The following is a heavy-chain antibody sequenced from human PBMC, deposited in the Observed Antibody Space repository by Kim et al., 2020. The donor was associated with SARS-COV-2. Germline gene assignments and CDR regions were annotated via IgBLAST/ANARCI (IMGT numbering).Heavy chain of an antibody. Sequence: ASVKVSCKASGYTFTSYGISWVRQAPGQGLEWMGWISAYNGNTNYAQKLQGRVTMTTDTSTSTAYMELRSLRSDDTAVYYCARLPPRYYGEGAGDDAFDIWGQGTMVTVSS. V-gene: IGHV1-18*01. J-gene: IGHJ3*02. D-gene: IGHD4-17*01. CDR1: GYTFTSYG. CDR3: ARLPPRYYGEGAGDDAFDI. CDR2: ISAYNGNT.